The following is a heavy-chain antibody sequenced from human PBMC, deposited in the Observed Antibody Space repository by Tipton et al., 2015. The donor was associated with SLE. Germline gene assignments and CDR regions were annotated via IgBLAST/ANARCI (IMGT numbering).Heavy chain of an antibody. D-gene: IGHD6-13*01. V-gene: IGHV3-11*01. CDR1: GFTFSNYA. J-gene: IGHJ6*03. Sequence: SLRLSCAASGFTFSNYAVSWIRQAPGKGLEWVSYISSSGSTIYYADSVKGRFTISRDNAKNSLYLQMNSLRAEDTAVYYCARAGIPPYYYYYMDVWGKGTTVTVSS. CDR2: ISSSGSTI. CDR3: ARAGIPPYYYYYMDV.